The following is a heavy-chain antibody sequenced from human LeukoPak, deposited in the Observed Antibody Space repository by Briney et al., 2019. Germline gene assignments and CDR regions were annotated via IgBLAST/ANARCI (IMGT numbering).Heavy chain of an antibody. CDR1: GGSISCSSYY. CDR2: IYYSGDS. CDR3: ARQSGDCFP. J-gene: IGHJ5*02. Sequence: PSETLSLTCTVSGGSISCSSYYWGWIRQPPGKGLEWIGSIYYSGDSYYNPSLKSRVTISLDTSKNQFSLKLSSVTAADTAVYYCARQSGDCFPWGQGTLVTVSS. D-gene: IGHD2-21*01. V-gene: IGHV4-39*01.